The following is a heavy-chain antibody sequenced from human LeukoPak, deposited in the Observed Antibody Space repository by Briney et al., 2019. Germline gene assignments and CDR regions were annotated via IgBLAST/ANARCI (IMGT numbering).Heavy chain of an antibody. J-gene: IGHJ5*02. D-gene: IGHD2-2*01. V-gene: IGHV1-46*01. Sequence: ASVKVSCKASGYTFTSHYMHWVRQAPEKGLEWMGIINPTGDSTAYAQKFQGRVTMTRDTSTSTDYMELSSLRYEDTAVYYCARDVSSTSSWWFDPWGQGTLVIVSS. CDR2: INPTGDST. CDR3: ARDVSSTSSWWFDP. CDR1: GYTFTSHY.